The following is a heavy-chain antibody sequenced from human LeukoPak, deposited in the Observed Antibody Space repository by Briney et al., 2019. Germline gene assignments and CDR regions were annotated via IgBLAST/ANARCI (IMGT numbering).Heavy chain of an antibody. V-gene: IGHV3-66*01. Sequence: GGSLRLSCAAPGFTLSSNYMSWVRQAPGKGLEWVSVIYSGGSTSYADSVKGRFTISRDNAKNSLYLQMNSLRDEDTAVYYCARVLVYGDGSYWGQGTLVTVSS. D-gene: IGHD5/OR15-5a*01. CDR1: GFTLSSNY. CDR2: IYSGGST. CDR3: ARVLVYGDGSY. J-gene: IGHJ4*02.